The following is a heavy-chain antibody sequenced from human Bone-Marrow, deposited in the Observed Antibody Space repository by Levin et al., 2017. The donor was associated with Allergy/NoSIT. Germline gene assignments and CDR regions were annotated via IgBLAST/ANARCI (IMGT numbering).Heavy chain of an antibody. CDR1: GFTFRHAW. Sequence: TGGSLRLSCEASGFTFRHAWMTWVRQAPGKGLEWVGRVNSKADGGTTDYASPVRGRFSISRDDSKNTLYLVMNSLKTEDTAVYYCTSLHLLPRPTFNFWGHGTSVTVSS. D-gene: IGHD3-10*01. V-gene: IGHV3-15*01. CDR3: TSLHLLPRPTFNF. CDR2: VNSKADGGTT. J-gene: IGHJ4*01.